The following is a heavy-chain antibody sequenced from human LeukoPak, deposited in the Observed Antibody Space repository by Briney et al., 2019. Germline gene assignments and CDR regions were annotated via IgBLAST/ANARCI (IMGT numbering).Heavy chain of an antibody. CDR2: IIPIFGTA. J-gene: IGHJ4*02. V-gene: IGHV1-69*01. CDR1: GGTFSSYA. Sequence: GASVTVSCKASGGTFSSYAISWVRQAPGQGLEWMGGIIPIFGTANYAQKFQGRVTITADESTSTAYMELRSLRSDDTAVYYCARGSGSVLDDYWGQGTLVTVSS. D-gene: IGHD3-22*01. CDR3: ARGSGSVLDDY.